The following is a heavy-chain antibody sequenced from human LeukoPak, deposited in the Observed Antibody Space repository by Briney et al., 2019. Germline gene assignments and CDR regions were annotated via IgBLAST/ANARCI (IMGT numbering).Heavy chain of an antibody. J-gene: IGHJ4*02. CDR2: ISGSGGST. CDR3: ARGYSEMYYFDY. Sequence: GGSLRLSCAASGFTFSSYGMSWVRQAPGKGLEWVSAISGSGGSTYYADSVKGRFTISRDNSKNTLYLQMNSLRAEDTAVYYCARGYSEMYYFDYWGQGTLVTVSS. CDR1: GFTFSSYG. D-gene: IGHD5-12*01. V-gene: IGHV3-23*01.